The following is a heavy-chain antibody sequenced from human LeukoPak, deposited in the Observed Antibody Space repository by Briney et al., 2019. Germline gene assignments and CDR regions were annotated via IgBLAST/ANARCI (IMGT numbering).Heavy chain of an antibody. Sequence: PGGSLRLSCAASGSTFSKYWMLWVRQAPGKGLESVSRINTDGTVTTYADSVKGRFTVSRDNADNTMFLQMNSVSDEDTAVYYCATKQWLAPPPDSWGQGTPVTVSS. J-gene: IGHJ4*02. CDR1: GSTFSKYW. CDR2: INTDGTVT. CDR3: ATKQWLAPPPDS. V-gene: IGHV3-74*01. D-gene: IGHD6-19*01.